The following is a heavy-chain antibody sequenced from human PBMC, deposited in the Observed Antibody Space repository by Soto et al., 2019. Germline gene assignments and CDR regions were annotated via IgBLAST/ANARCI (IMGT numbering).Heavy chain of an antibody. V-gene: IGHV3-15*01. J-gene: IGHJ4*02. D-gene: IGHD4-17*01. CDR3: STESPPFDYGDYQSGFDY. CDR2: IKSKTDGGTT. Sequence: EVQLVESGGGLVKPGGSLRLSCAASGFTFSNAWMSWVRQAPGKGLEWVGRIKSKTDGGTTDYAAPMKGRFTISRDDSKNTLYLQMNSLKSDDTAVDYCSTESPPFDYGDYQSGFDYWGQGTLVTVSS. CDR1: GFTFSNAW.